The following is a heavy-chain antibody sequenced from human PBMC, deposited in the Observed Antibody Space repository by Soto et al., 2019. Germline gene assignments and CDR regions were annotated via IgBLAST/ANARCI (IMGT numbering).Heavy chain of an antibody. J-gene: IGHJ4*02. CDR3: VKATVFGVVRYYFDY. V-gene: IGHV3-9*01. CDR2: ISWNGGII. CDR1: GFTFDDYA. Sequence: EVQLVESGGGLVQPGRSLRVSCAASGFTFDDYAIHWVRQAPGKGLEWVSGISWNGGIIGYADSVKGRFTISRDNAKNSPYLQMNSLRPEDTALYYCVKATVFGVVRYYFDYWGQGTLVTVSS. D-gene: IGHD3-3*01.